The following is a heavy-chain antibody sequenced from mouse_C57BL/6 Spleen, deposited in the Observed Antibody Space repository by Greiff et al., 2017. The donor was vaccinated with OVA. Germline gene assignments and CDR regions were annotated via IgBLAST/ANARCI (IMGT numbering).Heavy chain of an antibody. V-gene: IGHV1-72*01. CDR2: IDPNGGGT. D-gene: IGHD1-1*01. CDR1: GFTFTSYW. J-gene: IGHJ4*01. CDR3: ERGEDRSRFYYYAMDY. Sequence: QVQLQQPGAELVKPGASVKLSCKASGFTFTSYWMPWVKQSPGRGLEWIGRIDPNGGGTKYNEKFKSKSTLTVDKPYSTVYMQLSSLTSEDSAVYYGERGEDRSRFYYYAMDYWGQGTSVTVSS.